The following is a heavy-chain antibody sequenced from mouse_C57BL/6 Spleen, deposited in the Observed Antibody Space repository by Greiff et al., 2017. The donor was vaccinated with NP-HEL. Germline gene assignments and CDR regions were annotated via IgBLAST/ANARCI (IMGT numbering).Heavy chain of an antibody. Sequence: VKLVESGAELVKPGASVKISCKASGYAFSSYWMNWVKQRPGKGLEWIGQIYPGDGDTNYNGKFKGKATLTADKSSSTAYMQLSSLTSEDSAVYFCARSSAGSTSFAYWGQGTLVTVSA. CDR2: IYPGDGDT. V-gene: IGHV1-80*01. CDR3: ARSSAGSTSFAY. CDR1: GYAFSSYW. D-gene: IGHD1-1*01. J-gene: IGHJ3*01.